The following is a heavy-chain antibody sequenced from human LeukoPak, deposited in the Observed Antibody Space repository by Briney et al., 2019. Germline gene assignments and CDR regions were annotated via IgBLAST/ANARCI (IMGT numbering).Heavy chain of an antibody. CDR1: GGSISSGGYY. Sequence: SQTLSLTCTVSGGSISSGGYYWSWIRQHPGKGLEWIGYIYYSGSTYYNPSLKSRVTISVDTSKNQFSLKLSSVTAADTAVYYCARKGGATQVYNWFDPWGQGTLVTVSS. CDR3: ARKGGATQVYNWFDP. CDR2: IYYSGST. J-gene: IGHJ5*02. D-gene: IGHD1-26*01. V-gene: IGHV4-31*03.